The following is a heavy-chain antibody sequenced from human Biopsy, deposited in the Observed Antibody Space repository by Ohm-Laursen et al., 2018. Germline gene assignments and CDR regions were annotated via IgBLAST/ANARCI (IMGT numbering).Heavy chain of an antibody. V-gene: IGHV1-2*02. CDR3: ARDPLNGHKHFDY. Sequence: SVKVSCKTSGDAFLGYYLHWVRQAPGQGLEWMGSIYPNSGDTDFAQKFQGTVTMTRDTSISTAYLALGSLRSADTAIYYCARDPLNGHKHFDYWGQGSLVTVSS. CDR2: IYPNSGDT. CDR1: GDAFLGYY. J-gene: IGHJ4*02. D-gene: IGHD2-8*01.